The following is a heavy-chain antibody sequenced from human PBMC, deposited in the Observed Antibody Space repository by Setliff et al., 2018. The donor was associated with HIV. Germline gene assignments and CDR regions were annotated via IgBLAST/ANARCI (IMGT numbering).Heavy chain of an antibody. CDR2: IIPAFGTA. J-gene: IGHJ6*02. CDR3: AGEGLLVTSAGGAYRYYGMDV. Sequence: SVKVSCKTSGDTLSIHPISWVRQAPGRGLDWMGGIIPAFGTANYAQKFQDRVTITTDESTTTVFMELTGLRSEETAVYYFAGEGLLVTSAGGAYRYYGMDVWGQGTTVTVSS. CDR1: GDTLSIHP. D-gene: IGHD2-15*01. V-gene: IGHV1-69*05.